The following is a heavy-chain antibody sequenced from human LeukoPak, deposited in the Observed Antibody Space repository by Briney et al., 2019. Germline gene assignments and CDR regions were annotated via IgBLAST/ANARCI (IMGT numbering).Heavy chain of an antibody. CDR1: GFTFSSYW. CDR2: IKQDGSEK. Sequence: PGGSLKLSCAASGFTFSSYWMSWVRQAPGKGLEWVANIKQDGSEKYYVDSVKGRFTISRDNAKNSLYLQMNSLRAEDTAVYYCARDAAAAGTYYFDYWGQGTLVTVSS. J-gene: IGHJ4*02. V-gene: IGHV3-7*01. D-gene: IGHD6-13*01. CDR3: ARDAAAAGTYYFDY.